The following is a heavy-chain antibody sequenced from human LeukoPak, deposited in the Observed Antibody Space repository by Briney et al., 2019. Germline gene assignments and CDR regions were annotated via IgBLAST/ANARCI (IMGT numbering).Heavy chain of an antibody. J-gene: IGHJ3*02. Sequence: GASVKVSCKASGGTFSSYAISWVRQAPGQGLEWMGGIIPIFGTANYAQKFQGRVTITADKSTSTAYMELSSLRSEDTAVYYCARELSSGWGANDAFDIWGQGTMVTVSS. D-gene: IGHD6-19*01. CDR2: IIPIFGTA. V-gene: IGHV1-69*06. CDR1: GGTFSSYA. CDR3: ARELSSGWGANDAFDI.